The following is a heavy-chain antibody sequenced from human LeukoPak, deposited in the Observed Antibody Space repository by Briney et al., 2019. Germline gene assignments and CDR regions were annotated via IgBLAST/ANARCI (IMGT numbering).Heavy chain of an antibody. CDR2: IYYTGAT. CDR3: AKHGNSGWVIDY. Sequence: PSETLSLTCTVSGGSIASNYWTWIRQPPGKGLEYIGYIYYTGATNYNPSLKSRVTISVGTSKNQFSLRLSSVTAADTAVYFCAKHGNSGWVIDYWGQGTLVTVSS. D-gene: IGHD6-19*01. CDR1: GGSIASNY. J-gene: IGHJ4*02. V-gene: IGHV4-59*08.